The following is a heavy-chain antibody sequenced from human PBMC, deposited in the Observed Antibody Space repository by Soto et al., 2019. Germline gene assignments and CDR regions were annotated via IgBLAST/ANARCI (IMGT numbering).Heavy chain of an antibody. CDR1: DDSLSRGGYY. Sequence: QVRLQESSPGLLRPSQTLSLTCNVSDDSLSRGGYYWSWIRQRPGQVPEWIGNIYFTGSTDYNPSLKSRVSISLETSKNQFALKVRSVNAADTAVYYCAREGSYHYFDIWGQGALVIVSS. CDR3: AREGSYHYFDI. CDR2: IYFTGST. V-gene: IGHV4-31*03. D-gene: IGHD1-26*01. J-gene: IGHJ4*02.